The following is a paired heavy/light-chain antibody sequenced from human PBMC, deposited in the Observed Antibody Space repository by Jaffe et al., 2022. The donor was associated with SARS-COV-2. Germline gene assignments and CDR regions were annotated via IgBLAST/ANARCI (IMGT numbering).Light chain of an antibody. Sequence: DIQLTQSPSSLSASIGDRVIITCRTSQSISTYLNWYQQKPGKAPKLLIYAASTLQSGVPSRFSGSGSGTDFTLTISSLQPEDFATYYCQQSDRTVSFFGGGTKLDIK. J-gene: IGKJ4*01. V-gene: IGKV1-39*01. CDR1: QSISTY. CDR2: AAS. CDR3: QQSDRTVSF.
Heavy chain of an antibody. J-gene: IGHJ4*02. CDR2: IYYSGST. CDR1: GGSVTSSTSY. D-gene: IGHD5-18*01. Sequence: QLQLQESGPGLVKPSETLSLTCTISGGSVTSSTSYWVWIRQPPGEGLEWIGTIYYSGSTYYNPSLKSRVTLSVDTSKDQFSLKLTSVTATDTAMYYCSRLARQGYTYGYTSIADWGQGTLVTVSS. V-gene: IGHV4-39*01. CDR3: SRLARQGYTYGYTSIAD.